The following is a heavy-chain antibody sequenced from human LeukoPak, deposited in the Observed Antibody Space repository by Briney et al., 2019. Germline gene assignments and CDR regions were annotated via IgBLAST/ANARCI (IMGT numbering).Heavy chain of an antibody. CDR1: GYTLTELS. CDR3: AKDVKSYSSSWDDAFDI. CDR2: FDPEDGET. D-gene: IGHD6-13*01. V-gene: IGHV1-24*01. J-gene: IGHJ3*02. Sequence: ASVKVSCKVSGYTLTELSMHWVRQAPGKGLEWMGGFDPEDGETIYAQKFQGRVTMTEDTSTDTAYMELSSLRSEDTAVYYCAKDVKSYSSSWDDAFDIWGQGTMVTASS.